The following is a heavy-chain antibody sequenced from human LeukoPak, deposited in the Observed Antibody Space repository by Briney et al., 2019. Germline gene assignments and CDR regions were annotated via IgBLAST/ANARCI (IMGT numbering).Heavy chain of an antibody. Sequence: GGSLRLSCAASGFTFSSYGMSWVRQAPGKGLEWVSAISGSGGSTYYADSVKGRFTISRDNSKNTLYLQMNSLRAEDTAVYYCAKGLGIAAAGTPYYYYMDVWGKGTTVTISS. J-gene: IGHJ6*03. D-gene: IGHD6-13*01. CDR3: AKGLGIAAAGTPYYYYMDV. V-gene: IGHV3-23*01. CDR2: ISGSGGST. CDR1: GFTFSSYG.